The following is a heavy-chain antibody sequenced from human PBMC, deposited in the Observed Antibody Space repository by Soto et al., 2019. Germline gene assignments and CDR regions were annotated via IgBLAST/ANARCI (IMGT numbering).Heavy chain of an antibody. J-gene: IGHJ5*02. D-gene: IGHD3-3*01. V-gene: IGHV4-30-4*01. CDR2: IYYSGIT. CDR3: AQGVTVFGPVSRFWLDP. CDR1: GASISSGDYY. Sequence: QVRLQESGPGLVKPSQTLSLKCTVSGASISSGDYYWSWVRQPPGKGLEWIGYIYYSGITYFNPSLNSRVAISMETSKNQFFLTLSSVTAADTAVYLCAQGVTVFGPVSRFWLDPWGQGTLVTVSS.